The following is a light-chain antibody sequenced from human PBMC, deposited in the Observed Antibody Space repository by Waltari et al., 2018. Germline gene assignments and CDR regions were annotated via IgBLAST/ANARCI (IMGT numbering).Light chain of an antibody. Sequence: SYDLTQPLSVSVALGQTATITCAGDKIGVRNVHWYQQRPGQAPVLVIYRDSNRPSGIPERLSGSNSGHTATLTISRAQAGDEADYFCQVWDSDTAHVIFGGGTKLTV. CDR1: KIGVRN. V-gene: IGLV3-9*01. CDR2: RDS. J-gene: IGLJ2*01. CDR3: QVWDSDTAHVI.